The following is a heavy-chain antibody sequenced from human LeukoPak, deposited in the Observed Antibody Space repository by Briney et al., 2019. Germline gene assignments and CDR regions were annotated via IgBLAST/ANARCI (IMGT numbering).Heavy chain of an antibody. CDR1: GFTFSTSA. CDR3: VKDSSAVAGPEGSFDI. CDR2: ISGSGGRT. V-gene: IGHV3-23*01. D-gene: IGHD6-19*01. Sequence: GGSLRLSCAASGFTFSTSALSWVRQAPGTGLEWVSAISGSGGRTYYADSVKGRFTISRDNSRNTLYLQLNSLRAEDTAVYYCVKDSSAVAGPEGSFDIWGQGTMVTVSS. J-gene: IGHJ3*02.